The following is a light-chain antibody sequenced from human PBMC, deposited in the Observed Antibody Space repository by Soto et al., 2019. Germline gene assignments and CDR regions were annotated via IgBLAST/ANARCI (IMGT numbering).Light chain of an antibody. Sequence: QSVLTQPASVSGSPGQSLTISCTGTSSDVGGYNYVSWYQQHPGKTPKLMIYDVSNRPSGVSNRFSGSKSGNTASLTISGFQAEDEADYYCSSYTSSSTLYVFGTGTKLTVL. CDR1: SSDVGGYNY. V-gene: IGLV2-14*03. CDR3: SSYTSSSTLYV. CDR2: DVS. J-gene: IGLJ1*01.